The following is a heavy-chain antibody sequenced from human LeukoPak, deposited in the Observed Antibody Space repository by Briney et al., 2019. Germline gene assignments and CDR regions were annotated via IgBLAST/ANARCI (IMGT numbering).Heavy chain of an antibody. CDR1: GFTFSSYS. D-gene: IGHD3-10*01. J-gene: IGHJ4*02. Sequence: TGGSLRLSCAASGFTFSSYSMNWVRQAPGKGLEWVSYISSSSSTIYYADSVQGRFTISRDNSKNTLYLQMSSLRAEDTAVYYCAKAAGSVYYNSWGQGSLVTVSS. CDR2: ISSSSSTI. V-gene: IGHV3-48*01. CDR3: AKAAGSVYYNS.